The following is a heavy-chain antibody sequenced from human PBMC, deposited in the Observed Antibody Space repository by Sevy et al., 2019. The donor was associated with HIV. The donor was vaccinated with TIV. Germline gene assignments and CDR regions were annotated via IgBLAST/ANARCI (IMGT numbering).Heavy chain of an antibody. J-gene: IGHJ5*02. D-gene: IGHD2-15*01. V-gene: IGHV1-8*03. Sequence: ASVKVSCKASGYTFTSYDINWVRQATGQGLEWMGWMNPNSGNTGYAQKFQGRVTITRNTSISTAYMELSSLRSEDTAVYYCARGRGLEYCSGGSCYWGSVWFDPWGQGTLVTVSS. CDR3: ARGRGLEYCSGGSCYWGSVWFDP. CDR1: GYTFTSYD. CDR2: MNPNSGNT.